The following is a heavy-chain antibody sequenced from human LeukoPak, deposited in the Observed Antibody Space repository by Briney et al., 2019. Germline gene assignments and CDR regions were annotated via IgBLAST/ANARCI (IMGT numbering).Heavy chain of an antibody. V-gene: IGHV3-7*01. D-gene: IGHD5-12*01. CDR3: VRDGGVSGYDLLDY. CDR2: INQDGSEE. J-gene: IGHJ4*02. CDR1: GFTFSSYA. Sequence: PGGSLRLSCAASGFTFSSYAMSWVRQAPGKGLEWVAHINQDGSEEHYMDSVKARFIISRDNAKNSLSLQMDSLRAEDTAVYSCVRDGGVSGYDLLDYWGQGTLVTVSS.